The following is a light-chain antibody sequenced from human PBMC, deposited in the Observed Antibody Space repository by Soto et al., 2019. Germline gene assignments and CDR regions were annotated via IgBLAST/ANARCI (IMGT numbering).Light chain of an antibody. CDR2: EVT. CDR1: SSDIGGYNY. V-gene: IGLV2-8*01. CDR3: TSYAGSNNLV. J-gene: IGLJ1*01. Sequence: QSALTQPPSASGSPGQSVTISCTGTSSDIGGYNYVSWYQQHPDKAPKLMIYEVTKRPSGVPDRLSGSKSGNTASLTVSGLQAADEADYYCTSYAGSNNLVFGTGTKVTVL.